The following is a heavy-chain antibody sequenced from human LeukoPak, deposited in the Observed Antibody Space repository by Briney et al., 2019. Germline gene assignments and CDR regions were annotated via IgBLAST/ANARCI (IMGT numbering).Heavy chain of an antibody. Sequence: GGSLRLSCAASGFTFSNAWMSWVRQAPGKGLEWVGRIKSKTDGGTTDYAAPVKGRFTISRDDSKNTLYLQMNSLKTEDTAVYYCGSYSSGWLEGYWGQGTLVTVSS. CDR3: GSYSSGWLEGY. CDR1: GFTFSNAW. J-gene: IGHJ4*02. D-gene: IGHD6-19*01. V-gene: IGHV3-15*01. CDR2: IKSKTDGGTT.